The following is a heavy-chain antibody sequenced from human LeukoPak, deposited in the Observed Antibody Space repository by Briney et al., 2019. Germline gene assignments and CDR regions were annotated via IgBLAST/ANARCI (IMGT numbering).Heavy chain of an antibody. D-gene: IGHD1-26*01. CDR3: ARGWSGSYYSHYYCYMDV. CDR2: INPNSGGT. CDR1: GYTFTGYY. J-gene: IGHJ6*03. V-gene: IGHV1-2*02. Sequence: GASVKVSCKASGYTFTGYYMHWVRQAPGQGLEWMGWINPNSGGTNYAQKFQGRVTMTRDTSISTAYMELSRLRSDDTAVYYCARGWSGSYYSHYYCYMDVWGKGTTVTVSS.